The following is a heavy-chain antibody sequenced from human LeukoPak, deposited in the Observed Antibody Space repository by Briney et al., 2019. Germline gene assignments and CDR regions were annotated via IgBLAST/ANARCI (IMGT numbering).Heavy chain of an antibody. CDR3: ARDLVSGSYGGWFDP. Sequence: KTGGSLRLSCAASGFTFSSYSMNWVRQAPGKGLEWVSSISSSSSYIYYTDSVKGRFTISRDNAKNSLYLQMNSLRAEDTAVYYCARDLVSGSYGGWFDPRGQGTLVTVSS. CDR1: GFTFSSYS. CDR2: ISSSSSYI. J-gene: IGHJ5*02. V-gene: IGHV3-21*01. D-gene: IGHD1-26*01.